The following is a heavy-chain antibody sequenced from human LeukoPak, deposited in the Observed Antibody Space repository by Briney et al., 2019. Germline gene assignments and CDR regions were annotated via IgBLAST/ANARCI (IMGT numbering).Heavy chain of an antibody. CDR1: EFVVSTSF. Sequence: GGSRRLSCAASEFVVSTSFMGWVRQAPGKGLEWVSSISSSSSYIYYADSVKRRFTISRDNAKNSLYLQMNSLRAEDTAVYYCARDPSSSVAEYFQHWGQGTLVTVSS. V-gene: IGHV3-21*01. CDR3: ARDPSSSVAEYFQH. J-gene: IGHJ1*01. D-gene: IGHD6-6*01. CDR2: ISSSSSYI.